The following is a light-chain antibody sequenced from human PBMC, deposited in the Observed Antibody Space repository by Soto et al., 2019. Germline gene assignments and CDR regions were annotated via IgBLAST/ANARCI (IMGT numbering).Light chain of an antibody. CDR1: QSIPDT. CDR2: GAS. Sequence: EIVMTQSPATLSVSPGESATLSCRASQSIPDTLAWYQQKPGQAPRLLIHGASTRATGIPARFSGSGSGTDFTLAISSLQSEDFAVYYCQQYNNWPWTFGQGTKVDI. CDR3: QQYNNWPWT. J-gene: IGKJ1*01. V-gene: IGKV3-15*01.